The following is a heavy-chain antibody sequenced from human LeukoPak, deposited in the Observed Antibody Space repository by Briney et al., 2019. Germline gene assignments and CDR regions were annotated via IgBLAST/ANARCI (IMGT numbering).Heavy chain of an antibody. CDR2: IYSGGST. D-gene: IGHD1-14*01. CDR1: GFTFSSYA. J-gene: IGHJ3*02. V-gene: IGHV3-53*01. Sequence: GGSLRLSCAASGFTFSSYAMSWVRQAPGKGLEWVSVIYSGGSTYYADSVKGRFTISRDNSKNTLYLQMNSLRAEDTAVYYCASGVTGGPGPEGDAFDIWGQGTMVTVSS. CDR3: ASGVTGGPGPEGDAFDI.